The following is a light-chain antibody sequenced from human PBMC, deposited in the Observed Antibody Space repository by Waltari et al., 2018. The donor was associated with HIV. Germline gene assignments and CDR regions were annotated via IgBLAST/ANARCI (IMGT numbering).Light chain of an antibody. CDR2: DDS. J-gene: IGLJ7*01. Sequence: YVLTQPPSVPVAPGQTARVTCGGDNIATYSGYWYQQKPGQAPVVVVYDDSVRPSGIPERFSGSNSGNTATLTISRVEAGDEADYYCQVWDNSEYAVFGGGTQLTVL. CDR3: QVWDNSEYAV. V-gene: IGLV3-21*02. CDR1: NIATYS.